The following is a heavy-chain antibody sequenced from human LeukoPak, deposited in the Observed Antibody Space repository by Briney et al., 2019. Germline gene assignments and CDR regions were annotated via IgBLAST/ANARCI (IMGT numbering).Heavy chain of an antibody. CDR1: GGTFSSYA. CDR3: ARGRSGLLRPSTTYAT. Sequence: VASVKVSCKASGGTFSSYAISWVRQAPGQGLEWMGWINPNSGGTNYAQKFQGRVTMTRDTSISTAYMELSRLRSDDTAVYYCARGRSGLLRPSTTYATWGQGTLVTVSS. CDR2: INPNSGGT. J-gene: IGHJ5*02. D-gene: IGHD2/OR15-2a*01. V-gene: IGHV1-2*02.